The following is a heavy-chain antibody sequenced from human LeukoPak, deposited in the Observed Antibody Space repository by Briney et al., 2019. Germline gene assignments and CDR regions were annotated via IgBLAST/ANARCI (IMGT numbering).Heavy chain of an antibody. CDR1: GFTVSSNY. J-gene: IGHJ3*02. D-gene: IGHD5-24*01. Sequence: AESLRLSCAASGFTVSSNYMSWVRQAPGKGLEWVSVIYSGGSTYYADSVKGRFTISRDNAKNSLYLQMNSLRAEDTAVYYCARDPRWHKGAFDIWGQGTMVTVSS. CDR3: ARDPRWHKGAFDI. CDR2: IYSGGST. V-gene: IGHV3-53*01.